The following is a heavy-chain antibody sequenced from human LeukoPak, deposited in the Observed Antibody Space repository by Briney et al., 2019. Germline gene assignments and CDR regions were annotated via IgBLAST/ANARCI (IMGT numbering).Heavy chain of an antibody. CDR2: FDPEDGET. Sequence: ASVKVSCKVSGYTLTESSMHWVRQAPGKGLEWMGGFDPEDGETIYAQKFQGRVTMTEDTSTDTAYMELSSLRSEDTAVYYCATGGVPAAIFPSYYYYYMDVWGKGTTVTVSS. CDR3: ATGGVPAAIFPSYYYYYMDV. V-gene: IGHV1-24*01. CDR1: GYTLTESS. D-gene: IGHD2-2*01. J-gene: IGHJ6*03.